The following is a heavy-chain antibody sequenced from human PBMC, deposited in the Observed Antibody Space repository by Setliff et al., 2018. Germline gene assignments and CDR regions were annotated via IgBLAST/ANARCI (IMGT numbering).Heavy chain of an antibody. CDR3: ARAHRFFSDTSGYFYDQGRSALDV. CDR1: GFTFSSYS. J-gene: IGHJ3*01. V-gene: IGHV3-48*01. CDR2: TSSSSSII. D-gene: IGHD3-22*01. Sequence: PGGSLRLSCAASGFTFSSYSMNWVRQAPGKGLEWVSYTSSSSSIIYYADSVEGRFTISRDNAKSSLYLQMNSLGAEDTALYYCARAHRFFSDTSGYFYDQGRSALDVWGQGTMVTVSS.